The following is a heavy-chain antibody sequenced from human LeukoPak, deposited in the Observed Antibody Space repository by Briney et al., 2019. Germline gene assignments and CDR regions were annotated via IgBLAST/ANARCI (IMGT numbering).Heavy chain of an antibody. J-gene: IGHJ4*02. CDR3: ASHERGYSYGPDY. D-gene: IGHD5-18*01. Sequence: GGSLRLSCAASGFTFTSYAMNWVRQAPGKGLEWVSAITGSGGTTYYADSVKGRFTISRDTSKNTLYLQMNSLRAEDTAVYYCASHERGYSYGPDYWGQGTLVTVSS. V-gene: IGHV3-23*01. CDR2: ITGSGGTT. CDR1: GFTFTSYA.